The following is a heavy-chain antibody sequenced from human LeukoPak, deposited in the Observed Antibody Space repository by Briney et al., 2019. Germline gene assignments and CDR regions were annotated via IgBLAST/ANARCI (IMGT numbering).Heavy chain of an antibody. CDR2: IIPIFGTA. CDR3: ARGVSGYQGYYNMDV. CDR1: GYTFTSYD. V-gene: IGHV1-69*05. D-gene: IGHD3-22*01. Sequence: SVKVSCKASGYTFTSYDINWVRQAPGQGLEWVGRIIPIFGTANYAQKFQGRVTITTDESTSTAYMELSSLRSEDTAVYYCARGVSGYQGYYNMDVWDKGTTVTVSS. J-gene: IGHJ6*03.